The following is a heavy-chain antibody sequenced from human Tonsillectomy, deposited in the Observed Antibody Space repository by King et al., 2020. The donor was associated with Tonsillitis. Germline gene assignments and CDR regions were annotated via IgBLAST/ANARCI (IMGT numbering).Heavy chain of an antibody. CDR3: ARRSRWGFNYFDS. V-gene: IGHV3-21*01. CDR2: ISSSSSYT. D-gene: IGHD7-27*01. CDR1: GFTFSAYS. Sequence: VQLVEAGGGLVKPGGPLRLSCAASGFTFSAYSMNWVRQAPGKGLEWVSSISSSSSYTYYADSVRGRFTISRDNAKKSLYLQMDSLRAEDTAVYYCARRSRWGFNYFDSWGQGTLVTVSS. J-gene: IGHJ4*02.